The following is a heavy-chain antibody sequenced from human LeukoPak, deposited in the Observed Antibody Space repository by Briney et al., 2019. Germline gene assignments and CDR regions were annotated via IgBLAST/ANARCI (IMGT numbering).Heavy chain of an antibody. CDR1: GYTFTDYY. Sequence: AGSLKVSCKASGYTFTDYYIHWVRQAPGQGLEWMGWISPNSGGTNYAQKLQGRLTMTRDTSISTAYMELSRLRSDDTAVYYCAREAVPDYGDYFWFDPWGQGTLVTVSS. CDR3: AREAVPDYGDYFWFDP. J-gene: IGHJ5*02. D-gene: IGHD4-17*01. CDR2: ISPNSGGT. V-gene: IGHV1-2*02.